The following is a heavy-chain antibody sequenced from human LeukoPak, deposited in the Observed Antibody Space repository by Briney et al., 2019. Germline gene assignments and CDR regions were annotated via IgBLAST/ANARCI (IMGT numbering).Heavy chain of an antibody. Sequence: SETLSLTCAVYGGSFSGYYWSWIRQPPGKGLEWIGEINHSGSTNYNPSLKSRVTISVDTSKNQFSLKLSSVTAADTAVYYCARSAMPPSRTTSRSNWFDPWGLGTLVTVSS. D-gene: IGHD2-2*01. V-gene: IGHV4-34*01. J-gene: IGHJ5*02. CDR2: INHSGST. CDR3: ARSAMPPSRTTSRSNWFDP. CDR1: GGSFSGYY.